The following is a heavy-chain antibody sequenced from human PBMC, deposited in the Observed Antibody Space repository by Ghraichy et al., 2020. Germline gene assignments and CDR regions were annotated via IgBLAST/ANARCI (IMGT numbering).Heavy chain of an antibody. D-gene: IGHD1-14*01. CDR3: ASTGPFEF. CDR2: VSDGGST. Sequence: SQTLSLTCSVSGGSISSYFWSWIRQPPGKGLEWIGYVSDGGSTNYNPSLKSRVTISVDRSRSQVSLKVLSVTAADTAMYYCASTGPFEFWGQGTLVSVSS. J-gene: IGHJ4*02. CDR1: GGSISSYF. V-gene: IGHV4-59*08.